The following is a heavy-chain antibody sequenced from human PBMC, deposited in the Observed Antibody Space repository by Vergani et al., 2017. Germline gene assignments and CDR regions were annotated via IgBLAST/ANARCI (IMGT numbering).Heavy chain of an antibody. CDR1: GYTFTSYY. V-gene: IGHV1-46*01. D-gene: IGHD5-24*01. CDR3: ARDLVEMATITNYYYGMDV. J-gene: IGHJ6*02. Sequence: QVQLVQSGAEVKKPGASVKVSCKASGYTFTSYYMHWVRQAPGQGLEWMGIINPSGGSTSYAQKFQGRVTMTRDTSTSTVYMELSSLRSEDTAVYYCARDLVEMATITNYYYGMDVWGQGTTVTGSS. CDR2: INPSGGST.